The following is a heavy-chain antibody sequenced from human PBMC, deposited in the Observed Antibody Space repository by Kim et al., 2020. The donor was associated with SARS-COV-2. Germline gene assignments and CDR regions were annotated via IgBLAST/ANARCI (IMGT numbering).Heavy chain of an antibody. CDR2: IYGGGST. V-gene: IGHV3-53*01. CDR3: ARDTRTSGRGFDY. J-gene: IGHJ4*02. D-gene: IGHD3-10*01. CDR1: GFTVSSNY. Sequence: GGSLRLSCAASGFTVSSNYMNWVRQAPGKGLEWVSVIYGGGSTNYADSVKGRFTMSRDNSKNTLYLQMNSLRAEDTAVYYCARDTRTSGRGFDYWGQGTL.